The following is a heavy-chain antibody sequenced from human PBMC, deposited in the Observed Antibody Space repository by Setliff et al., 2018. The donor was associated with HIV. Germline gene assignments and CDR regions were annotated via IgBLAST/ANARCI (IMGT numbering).Heavy chain of an antibody. J-gene: IGHJ5*02. CDR2: IFASGSS. CDR1: GGSISSYC. V-gene: IGHV4-4*09. D-gene: IGHD3-10*01. CDR3: ARRIDNSGSLPAKNWFDT. Sequence: SETLSLTCTVSGGSISSYCWNWIRQPPGKGLEWIGYIFASGSSLYNPSLQSRVSISIDTSKNQFSLKLSSVTAADTAVCYCARRIDNSGSLPAKNWFDTWGQGRLVTVSS.